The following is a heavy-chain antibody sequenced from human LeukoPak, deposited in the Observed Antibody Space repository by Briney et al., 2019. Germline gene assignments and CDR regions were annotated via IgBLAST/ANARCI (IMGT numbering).Heavy chain of an antibody. Sequence: PGGSLRLSCAASGFTFSSYWMSWVRLAPGKGLEWVANIKQDGSEKYYVDSVKGRFTISRDNAKNSLYLQMNSLRAEDTAVYYCAIDKYSGDSYFGYWGQGTLVTVSS. J-gene: IGHJ4*02. CDR1: GFTFSSYW. V-gene: IGHV3-7*01. D-gene: IGHD2-21*01. CDR3: AIDKYSGDSYFGY. CDR2: IKQDGSEK.